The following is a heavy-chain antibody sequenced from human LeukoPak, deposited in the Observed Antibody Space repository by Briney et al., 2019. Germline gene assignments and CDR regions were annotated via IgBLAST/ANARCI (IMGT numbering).Heavy chain of an antibody. CDR3: ARDASSSWHRAEYFQH. D-gene: IGHD6-13*01. CDR2: ISSGSSTI. J-gene: IGHJ1*01. V-gene: IGHV3-48*01. CDR1: GFTFSSYS. Sequence: GGSLRLSCAASGFTFSSYSMNWVRQAPGKGLEWVSYISSGSSTIYYADSVKGRFTISRDNAKNSLYLQMNSLRAEDTAVYYCARDASSSWHRAEYFQHWGQGTLVTVSS.